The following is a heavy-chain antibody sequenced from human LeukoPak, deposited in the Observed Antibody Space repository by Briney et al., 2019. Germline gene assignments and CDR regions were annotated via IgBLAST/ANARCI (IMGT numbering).Heavy chain of an antibody. Sequence: SGGSLRLYCAASGFTFSSYSMNWVRQAPGKGLEWVSSISSSSSYIYYADSVKGRFTISRDNAKNSLYLQMNSLRAEDTAVYYCARDDSSSSRMDVWGQGTTVTVSS. D-gene: IGHD6-13*01. J-gene: IGHJ6*02. V-gene: IGHV3-21*01. CDR2: ISSSSSYI. CDR1: GFTFSSYS. CDR3: ARDDSSSSRMDV.